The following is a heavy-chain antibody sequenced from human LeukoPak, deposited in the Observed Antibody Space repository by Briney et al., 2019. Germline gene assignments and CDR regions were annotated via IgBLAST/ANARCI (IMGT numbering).Heavy chain of an antibody. Sequence: GASVKVSCRASGGTFSSYAISWVRQAPGQGLEWMGGIIPIFGTANYAQKFQGRVTITADKSTSTAYMELSSLRSEDTAVYYCAAYGSSWYRWFDPWGQGTLVTVSS. CDR2: IIPIFGTA. V-gene: IGHV1-69*06. D-gene: IGHD6-13*01. J-gene: IGHJ5*02. CDR3: AAYGSSWYRWFDP. CDR1: GGTFSSYA.